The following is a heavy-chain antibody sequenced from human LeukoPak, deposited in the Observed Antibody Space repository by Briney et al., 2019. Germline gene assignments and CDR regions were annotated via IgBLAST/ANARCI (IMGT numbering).Heavy chain of an antibody. D-gene: IGHD5-18*01. J-gene: IGHJ4*02. CDR1: GYTFTGYY. Sequence: GASVRVSCKASGYTFTGYYMHWVRQAPGQGREWMGWINPNRGGTNYAQKFQGRVTMTRDTSISTAYMALSRLRSDDTAVYYCARGGWGGYSYGYLTFDYWGQGTLVTVSS. CDR2: INPNRGGT. V-gene: IGHV1-2*02. CDR3: ARGGWGGYSYGYLTFDY.